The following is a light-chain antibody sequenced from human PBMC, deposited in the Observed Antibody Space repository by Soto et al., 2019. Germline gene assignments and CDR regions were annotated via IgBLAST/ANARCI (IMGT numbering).Light chain of an antibody. CDR1: SSNIGSNY. Sequence: QSVLTQPPSTSGTPGQRVTISCSGSSSNIGSNYVYWYQHLPGTAPKLLIYRNNQRRSGVPDLFSGSKSGTAASLAISGLRSEDAADYYCAAWDDSLSGYVFGTGTKLTVL. V-gene: IGLV1-47*01. CDR2: RNN. J-gene: IGLJ1*01. CDR3: AAWDDSLSGYV.